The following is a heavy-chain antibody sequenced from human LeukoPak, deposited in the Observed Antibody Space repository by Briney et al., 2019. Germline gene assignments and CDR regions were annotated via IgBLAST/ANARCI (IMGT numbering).Heavy chain of an antibody. J-gene: IGHJ4*02. D-gene: IGHD2-15*01. CDR1: GFTFSSYE. Sequence: GGYLRLSCAASGFTFSSYEMNWVRQAPGKGLEWVSHISNSGGSIYYADSVKGRFTISRDNAKNSLYLQMNSLRAEDTAVYYCARGSGGSCYQSADYWGQGTLVTVSS. CDR3: ARGSGGSCYQSADY. V-gene: IGHV3-48*03. CDR2: ISNSGGSI.